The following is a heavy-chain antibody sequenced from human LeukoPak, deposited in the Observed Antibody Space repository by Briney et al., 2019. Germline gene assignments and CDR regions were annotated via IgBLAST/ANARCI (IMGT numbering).Heavy chain of an antibody. CDR3: ARYSSGWYSYYFDY. CDR2: IKQDGSEK. Sequence: GGSLRLSCAASGFTFSSYWMSWVRQAPGKGLEWVANIKQDGSEKYYVDSVKGRFTISRDNAKNSLYLQMNCLRAEDTAVYYCARYSSGWYSYYFDYWGQGTLVTVSS. J-gene: IGHJ4*02. V-gene: IGHV3-7*01. CDR1: GFTFSSYW. D-gene: IGHD6-19*01.